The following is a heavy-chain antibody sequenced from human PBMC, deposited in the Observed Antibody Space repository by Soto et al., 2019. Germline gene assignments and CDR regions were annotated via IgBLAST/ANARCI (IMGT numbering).Heavy chain of an antibody. D-gene: IGHD3-3*01. Sequence: ASVKVSCKASGYTFTSYGISWVRQAPGQGLEWMGWISAYNGNTNYAQKLQGRVTMTTDTSTSTAYMELRSLRSDDTAVYYCAMGVLRFLEWLAPSADYYGMDVWGQGTTVTVSS. CDR1: GYTFTSYG. V-gene: IGHV1-18*01. CDR2: ISAYNGNT. CDR3: AMGVLRFLEWLAPSADYYGMDV. J-gene: IGHJ6*02.